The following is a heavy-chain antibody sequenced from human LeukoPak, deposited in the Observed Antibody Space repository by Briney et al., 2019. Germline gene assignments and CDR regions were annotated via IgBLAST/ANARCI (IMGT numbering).Heavy chain of an antibody. V-gene: IGHV3-23*01. D-gene: IGHD4/OR15-4a*01. CDR3: AKGRGANSVGLLDY. CDR1: GFTFSNYT. Sequence: GGSLRLSCAGSGFTFSNYTMSWVRQAPGKGLEWVSAISGSDAITYYAGSVRGRFTISRDDSKTTLYLQMNSLRAEDTAVYYCAKGRGANSVGLLDYWGQGTLVTVSS. J-gene: IGHJ4*02. CDR2: ISGSDAIT.